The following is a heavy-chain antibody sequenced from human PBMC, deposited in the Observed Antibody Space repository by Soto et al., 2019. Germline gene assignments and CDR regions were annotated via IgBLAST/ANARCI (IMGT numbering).Heavy chain of an antibody. CDR3: AKEMFGGVIGTLYYFDY. CDR1: GFTFSDSY. Sequence: GGSLRLSCAASGFTFSDSYMSWTRQAPGKGLEWVSYISSSDSIIYYSDSVKGRFIISRDNAKNSLYLQMNSLRAEDTAVYYCAKEMFGGVIGTLYYFDYWGQGTLVTVSS. CDR2: ISSSDSII. D-gene: IGHD3-16*02. V-gene: IGHV3-11*01. J-gene: IGHJ4*02.